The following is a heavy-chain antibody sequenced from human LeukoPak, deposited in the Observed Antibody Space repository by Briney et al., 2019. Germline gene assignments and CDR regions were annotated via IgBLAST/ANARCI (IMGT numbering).Heavy chain of an antibody. V-gene: IGHV1-18*01. J-gene: IGHJ4*02. Sequence: ASVKVSCKASGCTFTSYGISWVRQAPGQGLEWMGWISAYNGNTNYAQKLQGRVTMTTVTSTSTAYMELRSLRSDDTAVYYCARVVSGYSSDYWGQGTLVTVSS. CDR3: ARVVSGYSSDY. CDR2: ISAYNGNT. D-gene: IGHD3-3*01. CDR1: GCTFTSYG.